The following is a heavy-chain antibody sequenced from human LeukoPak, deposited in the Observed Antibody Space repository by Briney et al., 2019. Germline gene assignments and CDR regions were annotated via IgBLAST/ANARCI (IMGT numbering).Heavy chain of an antibody. CDR1: GYTFSNYD. J-gene: IGHJ4*02. Sequence: PGGSLRLSCAASGYTFSNYDMSWCLQAPPKGLVWFSAIICSGGSTYYADSVKGRFTISRDNSKNKLSLQMNSVTAEDTAVYYCEKESDYCDYFDYWGKGTPVTVSS. CDR3: EKESDYCDYFDY. V-gene: IGHV3-23*01. D-gene: IGHD4-17*01. CDR2: IICSGGST.